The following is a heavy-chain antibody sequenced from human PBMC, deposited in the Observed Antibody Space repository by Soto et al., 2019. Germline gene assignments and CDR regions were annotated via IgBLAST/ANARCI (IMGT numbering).Heavy chain of an antibody. D-gene: IGHD6-19*01. CDR2: ISYDGSNE. CDR3: AKDPNSSGWYGYYYYYYMDV. CDR1: AFTFSSYG. Sequence: GGSLRLSCAASAFTFSSYGMHWVRQAPGKGLEWVAVISYDGSNEYYADSVKGRFTISRENSKNTLYLHMNSLRAEDTAVYYCAKDPNSSGWYGYYYYYYMDVWGKGTTVTVSS. V-gene: IGHV3-30*18. J-gene: IGHJ6*03.